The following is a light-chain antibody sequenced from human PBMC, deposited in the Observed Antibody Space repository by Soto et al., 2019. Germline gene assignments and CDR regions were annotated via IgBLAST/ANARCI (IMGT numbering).Light chain of an antibody. CDR2: DAS. CDR1: QSISSW. Sequence: DIQMTQSPSTLSASVGDRVTITCRAIQSISSWLAWYQQKPGKAPKLLIYDASSLESGVPSRFSGSGSGTESTLTISSLQPDDFATYYCQQYNSYSPWTFGQGTKV. J-gene: IGKJ1*01. CDR3: QQYNSYSPWT. V-gene: IGKV1-5*01.